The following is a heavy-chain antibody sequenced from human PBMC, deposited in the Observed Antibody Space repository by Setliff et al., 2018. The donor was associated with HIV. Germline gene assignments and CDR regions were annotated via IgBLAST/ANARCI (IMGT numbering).Heavy chain of an antibody. CDR2: IGTGGDT. Sequence: GGSLRLSCATSGFAFSDYDFHWVRQVTGEALEWVSAIGTGGDTYYADSVKGRFPISRDNSKNTLYLQMNSLRAEDTAVYYCARDLRWYDSSGSHDAFDIWGQGTMVTVSS. CDR1: GFAFSDYD. D-gene: IGHD3-22*01. J-gene: IGHJ3*02. V-gene: IGHV3-13*01. CDR3: ARDLRWYDSSGSHDAFDI.